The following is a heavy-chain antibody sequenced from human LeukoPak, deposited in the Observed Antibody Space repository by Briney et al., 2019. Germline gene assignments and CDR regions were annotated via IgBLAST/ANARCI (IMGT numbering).Heavy chain of an antibody. CDR2: ITSSSNYI. D-gene: IGHD2-8*02. CDR3: TSGLYCTGNSCS. J-gene: IGHJ1*01. Sequence: GGSLRLSCAASGFTFSSYSMNWVRQAPGKGLEWVSSITSSSNYIYYADSVKGRFTISRDNAKNSLYLQMNSLRAEDTAVYYCTSGLYCTGNSCSWGQGTLVTVSS. CDR1: GFTFSSYS. V-gene: IGHV3-21*01.